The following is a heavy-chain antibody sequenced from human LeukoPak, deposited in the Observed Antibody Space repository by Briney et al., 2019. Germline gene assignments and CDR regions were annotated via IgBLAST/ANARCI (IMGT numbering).Heavy chain of an antibody. CDR2: TYHSGST. Sequence: KTSGTLSLTCAVSGGSISSSYWWSWVRQPPGKGLEWIGETYHSGSTNYNPSLKSRVTISVDKSRNQFSLKLRSVTAADTAVYYCASCRTDYGGNRCGFDYWGQGTLVTVSS. J-gene: IGHJ4*02. CDR3: ASCRTDYGGNRCGFDY. D-gene: IGHD4-23*01. CDR1: GGSISSSYW. V-gene: IGHV4-4*02.